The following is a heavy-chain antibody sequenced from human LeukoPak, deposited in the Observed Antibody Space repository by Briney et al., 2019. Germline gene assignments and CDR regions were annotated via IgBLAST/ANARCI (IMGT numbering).Heavy chain of an antibody. V-gene: IGHV1-2*06. Sequence: GASVKVSCKASGYTFTGYYMHWVRQAPGQGLEWMGRINPNSGGTNYAQKFQGRVTMTRDTPISTAYMELRGLRSEDTAVYYCVRDGEGVAISVNYWFDPWGQGTLVTVSS. D-gene: IGHD3-10*01. CDR3: VRDGEGVAISVNYWFDP. CDR1: GYTFTGYY. J-gene: IGHJ5*02. CDR2: INPNSGGT.